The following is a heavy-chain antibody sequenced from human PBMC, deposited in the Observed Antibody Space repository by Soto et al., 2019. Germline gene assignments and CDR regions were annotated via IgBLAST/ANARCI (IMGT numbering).Heavy chain of an antibody. CDR3: ARDQQVTGYSSSWYFGY. J-gene: IGHJ4*02. CDR1: GFTFSTYW. V-gene: IGHV3-74*01. Sequence: EVQLVESGGTLVQPGGSLRLSCVASGFTFSTYWMHWVRQDPGKGLVWVSQIRGDGRQTVYVDSVRGRFTISRDNAKNTMYLQMNSLRAEDTAVYYCARDQQVTGYSSSWYFGYWGQGTLVTVSS. CDR2: IRGDGRQT. D-gene: IGHD6-13*01.